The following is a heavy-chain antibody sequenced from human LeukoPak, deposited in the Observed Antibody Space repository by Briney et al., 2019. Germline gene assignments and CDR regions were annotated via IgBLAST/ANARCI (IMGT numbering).Heavy chain of an antibody. Sequence: SETLSLTCTVSGGSVSSGRYYWSWIRQPPGKGLEWIGFFYYSASTSYNPSYSSGSTNYNPSLKSRVTISIDTSKNQFSLRLNSVTAADTAVYYCARASGVSSYLLPIWGQGTLVTVSS. CDR1: GGSVSSGRYY. D-gene: IGHD2-8*01. CDR2: FYYSASTSYNPSYSSGST. CDR3: ARASGVSSYLLPI. J-gene: IGHJ4*02. V-gene: IGHV4-61*01.